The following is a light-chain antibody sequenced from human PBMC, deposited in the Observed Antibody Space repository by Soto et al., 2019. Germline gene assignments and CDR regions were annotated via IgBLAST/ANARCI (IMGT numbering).Light chain of an antibody. CDR1: QSLSSW. CDR2: KAS. V-gene: IGKV1-5*03. J-gene: IGKJ4*01. CDR3: QQYKTFPLT. Sequence: DIQMTQSPSTLSASVGDRVTITCRASQSLSSWLAWYQEKPGKAPKLLIYKASSLESGVPSRFSGSGSETEFTLTISSLQPDDFATYYCQQYKTFPLTFGGGTKVEIK.